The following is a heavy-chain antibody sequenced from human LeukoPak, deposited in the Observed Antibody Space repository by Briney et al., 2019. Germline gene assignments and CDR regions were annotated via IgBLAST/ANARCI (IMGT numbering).Heavy chain of an antibody. CDR1: GFTFSSYW. D-gene: IGHD4/OR15-4a*01. J-gene: IGHJ4*02. V-gene: IGHV3-74*01. CDR3: ARGIYGDPVAFDY. Sequence: HSGGSLLLSCAASGFTFSSYWMHWVRPAPGRGLVWVSRIHSDESRTNYADSVTGRFTISRDTSKNTVYLQMNSLRNEDTAVYYCARGIYGDPVAFDYWGQGTLVTVSS. CDR2: IHSDESRT.